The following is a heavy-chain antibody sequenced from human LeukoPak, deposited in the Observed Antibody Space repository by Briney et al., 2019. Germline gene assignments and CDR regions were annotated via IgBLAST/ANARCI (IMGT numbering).Heavy chain of an antibody. CDR2: INSDGSST. V-gene: IGHV3-74*01. CDR1: GLTFSSYW. D-gene: IGHD6-19*01. J-gene: IGHJ4*02. CDR3: ARDVSEYSSGWPEYYFDY. Sequence: GRSLRLSCAASGLTFSSYWMHWVHQAPGKALVWVSRINSDGSSTSYADSVKGRFTISRDNAKNTLHLQMNSLRAEDTAVYYCARDVSEYSSGWPEYYFDYWGQGTLVTVSS.